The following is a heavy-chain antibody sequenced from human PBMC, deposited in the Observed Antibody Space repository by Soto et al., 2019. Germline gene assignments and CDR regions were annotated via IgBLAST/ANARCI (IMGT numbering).Heavy chain of an antibody. D-gene: IGHD2-21*02. Sequence: SETLSLTCAVYGGSFSGYYWSWIRQPPGKGLEWIGEINHSGSTNYNPSLKSRVTISVDTSKNQFSLKLSSVTAADTAMYYCARIRKNCGGDCYALEYWGPGTLVTVSS. V-gene: IGHV4-34*01. CDR1: GGSFSGYY. CDR2: INHSGST. J-gene: IGHJ4*02. CDR3: ARIRKNCGGDCYALEY.